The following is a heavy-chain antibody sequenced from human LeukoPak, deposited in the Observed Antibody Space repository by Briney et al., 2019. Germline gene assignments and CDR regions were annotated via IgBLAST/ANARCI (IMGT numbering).Heavy chain of an antibody. CDR2: ISSSSSTI. D-gene: IGHD5-18*01. J-gene: IGHJ6*02. Sequence: GGSLRLSCAASGFTFSSYSMNWVRQAPGKGLEWVSYISSSSSTIYYADSVKGRFTISRDNAKNSLYLQMNSLRAEDTAVYYCARDGGVTAMVFYYYYGMDVWGQGTTVTVSS. CDR1: GFTFSSYS. CDR3: ARDGGVTAMVFYYYYGMDV. V-gene: IGHV3-48*01.